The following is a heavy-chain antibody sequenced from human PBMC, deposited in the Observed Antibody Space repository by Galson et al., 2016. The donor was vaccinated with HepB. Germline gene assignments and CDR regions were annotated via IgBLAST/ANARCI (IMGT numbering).Heavy chain of an antibody. CDR1: GDSVSSKTAV. CDR3: ARAGRRQVGTGDWFDS. CDR2: TYYGSNWLS. V-gene: IGHV6-1*01. Sequence: CAISGDSVSSKTAVWNWIRQSPSRGLEWLGRTYYGSNWLSDYAASARSRITVNADTPKNQFSLHLNSVTPDDTAVYYCARAGRRQVGTGDWFDSWGRGTLVAVSS. J-gene: IGHJ5*01. D-gene: IGHD1-1*01.